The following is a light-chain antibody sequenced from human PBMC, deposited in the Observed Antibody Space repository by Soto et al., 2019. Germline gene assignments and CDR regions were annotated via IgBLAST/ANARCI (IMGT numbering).Light chain of an antibody. V-gene: IGKV1-5*03. CDR3: QHYNSYSEA. Sequence: DIHMTQSPSTLSASVGDRVTITCRASQSITPWLAWYQQKTGKVPKLLIYQASSLESGVPLRFSGSGPGTEFTLTISSLQPDDFATYYCQHYNSYSEAFGQGTKVDIK. CDR2: QAS. CDR1: QSITPW. J-gene: IGKJ1*01.